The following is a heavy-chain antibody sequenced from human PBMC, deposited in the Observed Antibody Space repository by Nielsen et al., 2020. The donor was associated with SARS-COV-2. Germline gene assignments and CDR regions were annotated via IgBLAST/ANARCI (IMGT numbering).Heavy chain of an antibody. V-gene: IGHV3-11*05. D-gene: IGHD2-8*02. CDR1: GGSISSSSYY. Sequence: LSLTCTVSGGSISSSSYYMSWIRQAPGKGLEWVSYISSSSSYTNYADSVKGRFTISRDNAKNSLYLQMNSLRAEDTAVYYCARDRVLENPYWYFDLWGRGTLVTVSS. CDR3: ARDRVLENPYWYFDL. CDR2: ISSSSSYT. J-gene: IGHJ2*01.